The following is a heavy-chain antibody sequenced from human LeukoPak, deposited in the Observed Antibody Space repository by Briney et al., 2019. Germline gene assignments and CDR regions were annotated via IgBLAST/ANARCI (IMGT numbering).Heavy chain of an antibody. Sequence: KAGGSLRLSWAASGFTFRTSGMNWVRQAPGKGLEWVSYISSSGTTISYAQSVKGRFTITRDNAQNSLTLHMNTLRADDTAVYYCAKDGGTHFDHWGQGTLVTVSS. J-gene: IGHJ4*02. CDR2: ISSSGTTI. D-gene: IGHD1-26*01. CDR3: AKDGGTHFDH. CDR1: GFTFRTSG. V-gene: IGHV3-48*01.